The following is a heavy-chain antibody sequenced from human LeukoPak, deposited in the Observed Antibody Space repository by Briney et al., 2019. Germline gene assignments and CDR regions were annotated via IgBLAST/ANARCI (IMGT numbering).Heavy chain of an antibody. Sequence: GGSLRLSCAASGFTFSSYWMHWVRQAPGKGLVWVSRINSDGSSTSYADSVKGRFTISRDNAKNTLCLQMNSLRAEDTAVYYCARDPRGYYYDSSGSYWGQGTLVTVSS. CDR2: INSDGSST. D-gene: IGHD3-22*01. CDR1: GFTFSSYW. J-gene: IGHJ4*02. V-gene: IGHV3-74*01. CDR3: ARDPRGYYYDSSGSY.